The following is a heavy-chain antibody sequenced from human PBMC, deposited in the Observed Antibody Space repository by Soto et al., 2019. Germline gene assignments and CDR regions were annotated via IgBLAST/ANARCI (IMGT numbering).Heavy chain of an antibody. V-gene: IGHV4-31*03. D-gene: IGHD3-22*01. CDR3: ARPTYYYDSSGTPAY. J-gene: IGHJ4*02. CDR2: IYYSGST. Sequence: PSETLSLTCTVSGGSISSGGYYWSWIRQHPGKGLEWIGYIYYSGSTYYNPSLKSRVTISVDTSKNQFSLKLSSVTAADTAVYYCARPTYYYDSSGTPAYWGQGTLVTVSS. CDR1: GGSISSGGYY.